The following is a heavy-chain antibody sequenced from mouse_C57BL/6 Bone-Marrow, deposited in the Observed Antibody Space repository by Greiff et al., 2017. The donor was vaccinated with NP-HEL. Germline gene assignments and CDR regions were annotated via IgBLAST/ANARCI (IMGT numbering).Heavy chain of an antibody. CDR3: ARHGYYGLYYAMDY. CDR1: GFTFSSYG. J-gene: IGHJ4*01. V-gene: IGHV5-6*02. CDR2: ISSGGSYT. Sequence: DVKLQESGGDLVKPGGSLKLSCAASGFTFSSYGMSWVRQTPDKRLEWVATISSGGSYTYYPDSVKGRFTISRDNAKNTLYLQMSSLKSEDTAMYYCARHGYYGLYYAMDYWGQGTSVTVSS. D-gene: IGHD1-1*01.